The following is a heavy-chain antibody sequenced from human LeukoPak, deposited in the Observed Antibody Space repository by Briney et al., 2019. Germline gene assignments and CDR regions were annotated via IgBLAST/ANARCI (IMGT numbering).Heavy chain of an antibody. CDR2: INSADNVE. D-gene: IGHD2-8*01. Sequence: GGSLRLSCAASGFSLRSSEMNWVRQAPGKGPEWVAHINSADNVEYYTDSVRGRFTMSRDNAKDLLYLHLNILRDEDTAVYYCARDTVNGPFVISLDLWGQGVLVTVSS. CDR1: GFSLRSSE. V-gene: IGHV3-48*03. J-gene: IGHJ5*02. CDR3: ARDTVNGPFVISLDL.